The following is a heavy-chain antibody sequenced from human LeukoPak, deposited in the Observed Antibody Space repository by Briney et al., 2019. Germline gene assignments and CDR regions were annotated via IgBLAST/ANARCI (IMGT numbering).Heavy chain of an antibody. CDR3: VRDLEHFDIDY. D-gene: IGHD1/OR15-1a*01. J-gene: IGHJ4*02. CDR2: IYYSGST. CDR1: GGSISSYY. V-gene: IGHV4-39*07. Sequence: SETLSLTCTVSGGSISSYYWGWIRQPPGKGLEWIGSIYYSGSTYYNPSLKSRITISLDTSKNQFSLKMSSVTAADTAVYFCVRDLEHFDIDYWGQGALVTVSS.